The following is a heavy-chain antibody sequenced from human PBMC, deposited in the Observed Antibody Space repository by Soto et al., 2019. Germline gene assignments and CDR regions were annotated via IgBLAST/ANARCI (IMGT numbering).Heavy chain of an antibody. CDR2: IYYSGST. J-gene: IGHJ5*02. CDR1: VGSISSSSYY. Sequence: PSETLSLTCTVSVGSISSSSYYWGWIRQPPGTGLDWIWSIYYSGSTYYNPSLKSRVTISVDTSKNQFSMKLSSVTAADTAVYYCARHRSGLPRTWYNWNEHNWFDPWGQGTLVTVSS. V-gene: IGHV4-39*01. D-gene: IGHD1-20*01. CDR3: ARHRSGLPRTWYNWNEHNWFDP.